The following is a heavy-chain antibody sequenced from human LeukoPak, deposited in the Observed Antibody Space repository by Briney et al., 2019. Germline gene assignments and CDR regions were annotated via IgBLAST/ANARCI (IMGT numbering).Heavy chain of an antibody. CDR1: GYTFTSFG. Sequence: ASVKVSCKTSGYTFTSFGISWVRQAPGQGLEWMGWINAYNGNTNYAQKIQGRVTMTTDTSTRTAYMELNSLRSDDTAVYYCARDPRIVGSTPDWFDPWGQGTLVTVSS. CDR3: ARDPRIVGSTPDWFDP. D-gene: IGHD1-26*01. J-gene: IGHJ5*02. V-gene: IGHV1-18*01. CDR2: INAYNGNT.